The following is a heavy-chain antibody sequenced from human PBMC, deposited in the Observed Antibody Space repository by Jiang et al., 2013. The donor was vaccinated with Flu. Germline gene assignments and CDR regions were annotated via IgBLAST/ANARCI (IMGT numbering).Heavy chain of an antibody. D-gene: IGHD5-24*01. CDR3: AGRRDGYPYHY. CDR1: GGSISSYH. CDR2: INYNGNT. Sequence: GLVKPSETLSLTCIVSGGSISSYHWTWIRQPPGKGLEWIGYINYNGNTNYNPSLKSRVSISVDTSKNQLSLKLTSVTAADTAAYYCAGRRDGYPYHYWGQGTLVTVSS. J-gene: IGHJ4*02. V-gene: IGHV4-59*08.